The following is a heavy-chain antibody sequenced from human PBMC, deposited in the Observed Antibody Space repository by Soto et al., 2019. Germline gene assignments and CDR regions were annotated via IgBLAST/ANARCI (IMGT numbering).Heavy chain of an antibody. V-gene: IGHV3-30-3*01. CDR3: AKQLLWFGELFFDY. D-gene: IGHD3-10*01. Sequence: GGSLRLSCAASGFTFSSYAMHWVRQAPGKGLEWVAVISYDGSNKYYADSVKGRFTISRDNSKNTLYLQMNSLRAEDTTVYYCAKQLLWFGELFFDYWGQGTLVTVSS. J-gene: IGHJ4*02. CDR1: GFTFSSYA. CDR2: ISYDGSNK.